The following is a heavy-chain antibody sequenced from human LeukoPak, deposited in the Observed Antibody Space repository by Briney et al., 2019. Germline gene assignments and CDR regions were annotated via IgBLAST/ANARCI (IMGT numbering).Heavy chain of an antibody. D-gene: IGHD6-19*01. Sequence: GGSLRLSCAASGFTFNNYWLHWVRQVPGKGLMWVSRINGDGNNVNYADSVKGRFTISRDNAKNTLHLQMNSLRAEDTAVYYCAREPYSSGWYFSYYFDYWGQGTLVTVSS. CDR1: GFTFNNYW. V-gene: IGHV3-74*01. CDR2: INGDGNNV. CDR3: AREPYSSGWYFSYYFDY. J-gene: IGHJ4*02.